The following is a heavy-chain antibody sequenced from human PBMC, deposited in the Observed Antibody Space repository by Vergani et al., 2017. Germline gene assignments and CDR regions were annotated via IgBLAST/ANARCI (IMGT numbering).Heavy chain of an antibody. Sequence: QVQLQESGPGLVKPSQTLSLTCTVSNVSINSGDYYWSWIRQPPGKGLEWIGYIYYSGSTYYNPSLQSRLTISVDTSNNQFSLKLSSVTAADTAMYYCARDLGGYGRVDYWGQGILVTVSS. D-gene: IGHD5-12*01. CDR3: ARDLGGYGRVDY. CDR1: NVSINSGDYY. J-gene: IGHJ4*02. V-gene: IGHV4-30-4*08. CDR2: IYYSGST.